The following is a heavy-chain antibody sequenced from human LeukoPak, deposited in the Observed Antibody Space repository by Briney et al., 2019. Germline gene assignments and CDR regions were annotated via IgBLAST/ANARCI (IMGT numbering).Heavy chain of an antibody. CDR1: GGTFSSYA. J-gene: IGHJ4*02. CDR3: ARTTVTTESGFGY. D-gene: IGHD4-17*01. Sequence: ASVKVSCKASGGTFSSYAISWVRQAPGQGLEWMGGIIPIFGTANYAQKFQGRVTITADESTCTAYMELSSLRSEDTAVYYCARTTVTTESGFGYWGQGTLVTVSS. CDR2: IIPIFGTA. V-gene: IGHV1-69*01.